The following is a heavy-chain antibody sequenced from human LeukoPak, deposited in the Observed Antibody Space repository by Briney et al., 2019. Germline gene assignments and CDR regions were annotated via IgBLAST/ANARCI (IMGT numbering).Heavy chain of an antibody. CDR3: ARGYTTGGLDY. CDR2: ISGTGSDI. CDR1: GFIFSTYN. D-gene: IGHD6-19*01. Sequence: GGSLRLSCAASGFIFSTYNMNWVRQAPGKGLEWVSYISGTGSDIFYADSVKGRFTISRDNAKNSLYLQMNSLTAEDTALYYCARGYTTGGLDYWGQGTLVTVSS. V-gene: IGHV3-21*05. J-gene: IGHJ4*02.